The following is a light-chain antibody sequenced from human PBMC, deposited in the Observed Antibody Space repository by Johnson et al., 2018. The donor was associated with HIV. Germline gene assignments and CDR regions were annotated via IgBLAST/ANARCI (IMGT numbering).Light chain of an antibody. J-gene: IGLJ1*01. Sequence: QSVLTQPPSVSAAPGQKVTISCSGSSSNIGNNYVSWYQQLPGTAPKLLIYENNKRPSWIPDRFSGSKSGTSATLGITGLQTGDEADYYCGTWDSSLSGLYGVGTGTKVTVL. V-gene: IGLV1-51*02. CDR1: SSNIGNNY. CDR2: ENN. CDR3: GTWDSSLSGLYG.